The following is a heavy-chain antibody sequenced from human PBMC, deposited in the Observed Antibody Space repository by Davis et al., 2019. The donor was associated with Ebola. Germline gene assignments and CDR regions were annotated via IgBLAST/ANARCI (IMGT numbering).Heavy chain of an antibody. CDR1: GFTFSSYA. D-gene: IGHD3-10*01. CDR3: ARYITNKGGMDV. CDR2: INGDGSEK. J-gene: IGHJ6*02. V-gene: IGHV3-7*03. Sequence: PGGSLRLSCAASGFTFSSYAMSWVRQAPGKGLEWVANINGDGSEKYYVESVRGRLTISRDTAKNSLCLQMNSLRAEDTAVYYCARYITNKGGMDVWGQGTTVTVSS.